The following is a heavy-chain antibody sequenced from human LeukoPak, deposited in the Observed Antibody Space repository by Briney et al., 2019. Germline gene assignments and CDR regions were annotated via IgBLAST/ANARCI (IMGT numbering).Heavy chain of an antibody. D-gene: IGHD3-10*01. CDR2: IYYSGST. CDR3: ARLRSIGELRDY. J-gene: IGHJ4*02. CDR1: GGSISSSSYY. Sequence: SETLSLTCTVSGGSISSSSYYWGWIRQPPGKGLEWIGSIYYSGSTYYNPSLKSRVTISVDTSKNQFSLKLSSVTAADTAVYYCARLRSIGELRDYWGQGTLVTVSS. V-gene: IGHV4-39*01.